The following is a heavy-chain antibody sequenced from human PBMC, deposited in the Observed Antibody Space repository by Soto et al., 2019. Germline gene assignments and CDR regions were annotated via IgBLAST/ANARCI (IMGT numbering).Heavy chain of an antibody. CDR1: GFTFSSHP. D-gene: IGHD3-10*01. J-gene: IGHJ4*02. V-gene: IGHV3-21*01. CDR3: ARESSNYFGSAWD. CDR2: ISSASSYI. Sequence: PSGSQRLSCAASGFTFSSHPMHWVRQAPGKVLEWVSTISSASSYISYAESLEDRFTISRDNAKNSLFLQMNSLRAEDTAVYYCARESSNYFGSAWDWGQGALVTVSS.